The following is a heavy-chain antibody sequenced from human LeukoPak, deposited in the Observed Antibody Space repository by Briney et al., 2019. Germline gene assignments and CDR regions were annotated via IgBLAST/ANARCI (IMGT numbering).Heavy chain of an antibody. D-gene: IGHD6-6*01. CDR3: AKEGAARPPRNQYFDY. J-gene: IGHJ4*02. CDR1: GFTFSSYW. Sequence: AGGSLRLSCAASGFTFSSYWMSWGRQAPGKGLGWVSAISGSGGSTYYADSVKGRFTISRDNSKNTLYLQMNSLRAEDTAVYYCAKEGAARPPRNQYFDYWGQGTLVTVSS. CDR2: ISGSGGST. V-gene: IGHV3-23*01.